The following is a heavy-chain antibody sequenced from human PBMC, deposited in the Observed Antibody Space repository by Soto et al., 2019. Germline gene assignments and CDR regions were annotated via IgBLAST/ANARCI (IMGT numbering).Heavy chain of an antibody. CDR1: RFTFRTYA. J-gene: IGHJ5*02. CDR2: ISANGGAT. D-gene: IGHD2-15*01. Sequence: PVGSLRLSCTSSRFTFRTYAMTWVRHSPGKGLEWVSTISANGGATYYADSVRGRFTVSRDNSNDTLYLQMSSLRAEDTAVYYCAKDFSLVLRGEESWGQGTLVSVSS. CDR3: AKDFSLVLRGEES. V-gene: IGHV3-23*01.